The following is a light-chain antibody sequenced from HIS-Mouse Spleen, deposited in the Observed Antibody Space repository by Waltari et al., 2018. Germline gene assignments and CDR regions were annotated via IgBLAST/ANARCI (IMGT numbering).Light chain of an antibody. J-gene: IGLJ2*01. CDR3: YSTDSSGNHRV. CDR1: ALPKKY. CDR2: EDS. Sequence: SYELTPPPSVSVSPGQTARITCSGYALPKKYAYWYQQKSGQAPVLVIYEDSKRPSGIPEGFSGSSSGTMATLTISGAQVEDEADYYCYSTDSSGNHRVFGGGTKLTVL. V-gene: IGLV3-10*01.